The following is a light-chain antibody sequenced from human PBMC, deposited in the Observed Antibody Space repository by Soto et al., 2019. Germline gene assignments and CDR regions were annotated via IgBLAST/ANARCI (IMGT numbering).Light chain of an antibody. CDR1: SSDVGGYSY. CDR2: DVS. J-gene: IGLJ1*01. V-gene: IGLV2-14*01. CDR3: ASYTTSSTYV. Sequence: QSALTQPASVSGSPGQSIAISCTGTSSDVGGYSYVSWYQQQPGKAPNLVISDVSNRPSGVSDRFSGSKSGNTASLTISGLQTEDEADYYCASYTTSSTYVFGTGTKVTVL.